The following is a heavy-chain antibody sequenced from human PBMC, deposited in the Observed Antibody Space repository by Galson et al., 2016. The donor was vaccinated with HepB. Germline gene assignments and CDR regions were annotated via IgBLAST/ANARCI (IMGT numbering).Heavy chain of an antibody. CDR1: RFTFSNYA. J-gene: IGHJ4*02. Sequence: SLRLSCAASRFTFSNYAMHWVRQAPETGLEYVSAIGSDGTTTYYSDSFRGRFTISRDNSKSTLYLQTNSLRADETAVYYCLKDVVGPIFGVVSNLDYWGQGTLVTVSS. V-gene: IGHV3-64D*06. CDR3: LKDVVGPIFGVVSNLDY. D-gene: IGHD3-3*01. CDR2: IGSDGTTT.